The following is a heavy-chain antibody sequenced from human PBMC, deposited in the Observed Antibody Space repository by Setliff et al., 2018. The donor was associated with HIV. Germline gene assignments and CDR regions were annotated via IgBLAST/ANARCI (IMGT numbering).Heavy chain of an antibody. V-gene: IGHV4-39*01. CDR3: ARLSSGYKNWYFDL. J-gene: IGHJ2*01. D-gene: IGHD3-22*01. CDR2: VYYSGNT. Sequence: SETLSLPCTVSRGSISSSSYYWGWIRHSPGKGLEWIGSVYYSGNTYNNPSLKSRVTISVDTSNNQFSLKLSSVTAADTAVYYCARLSSGYKNWYFDLWGRGTLVTVSS. CDR1: RGSISSSSYY.